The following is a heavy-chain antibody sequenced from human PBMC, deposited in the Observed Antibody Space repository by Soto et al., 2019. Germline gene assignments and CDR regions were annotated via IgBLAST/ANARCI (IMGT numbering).Heavy chain of an antibody. V-gene: IGHV3-23*01. CDR2: ISGSGGST. CDR3: AKGSYCTNGICYNY. CDR1: GFTFSTYA. D-gene: IGHD2-8*01. J-gene: IGHJ4*02. Sequence: LRLSCAASGFTFSTYAMSWVRQAPGKGLEWVSAISGSGGSTYYADSVKGRFTISRDNSKNTLYLQMNSLRAEDTAVYYCAKGSYCTNGICYNYWGQGTLVTVSS.